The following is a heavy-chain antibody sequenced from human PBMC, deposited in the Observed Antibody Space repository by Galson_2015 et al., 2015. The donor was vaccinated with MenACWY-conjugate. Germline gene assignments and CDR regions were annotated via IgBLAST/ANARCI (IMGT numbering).Heavy chain of an antibody. CDR2: INEDGSDK. V-gene: IGHV3-7*03. CDR3: ARGGN. CDR1: GFTFSAYY. D-gene: IGHD4-23*01. J-gene: IGHJ4*01. Sequence: SLRLSCAASGFTFSAYYMSWVRQTPGKGPECVASINEDGSDKSYMDSVKGRFTISRDNAQNSLSLQMNSLSVEDTAVYYCARGGNWGHGTLVTVSS.